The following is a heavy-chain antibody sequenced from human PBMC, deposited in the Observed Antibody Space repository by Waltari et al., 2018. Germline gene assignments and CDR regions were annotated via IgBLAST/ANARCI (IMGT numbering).Heavy chain of an antibody. CDR3: ARFSRSISAVAAHFDY. Sequence: GESGGGLVQPGGSLRLSCAASGFTFSSYSMNWVRQAPGKGLEWVSYISSSSSTIYYADSVKGRFTISRDNAKNSLYLQMNSLRAEDTAVYYCARFSRSISAVAAHFDYWGQGTLVTVSS. D-gene: IGHD6-19*01. J-gene: IGHJ4*02. CDR2: ISSSSSTI. CDR1: GFTFSSYS. V-gene: IGHV3-48*01.